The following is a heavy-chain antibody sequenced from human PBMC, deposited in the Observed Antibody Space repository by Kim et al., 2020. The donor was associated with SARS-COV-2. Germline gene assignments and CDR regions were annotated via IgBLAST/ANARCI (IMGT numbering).Heavy chain of an antibody. CDR1: GFTFSSYA. D-gene: IGHD3-3*01. J-gene: IGHJ6*02. Sequence: GGSLRLSCSASGFTFSSYAMHWVRQAPGKGLEYVSAISSNGGSTYYADSVKGRFTISRDNSKNTLYLQMSSLRAEDTAVYYCVKEGTYYDFWSGYSLYYYYGMDVWGQGTTVTVSS. V-gene: IGHV3-64D*06. CDR3: VKEGTYYDFWSGYSLYYYYGMDV. CDR2: ISSNGGST.